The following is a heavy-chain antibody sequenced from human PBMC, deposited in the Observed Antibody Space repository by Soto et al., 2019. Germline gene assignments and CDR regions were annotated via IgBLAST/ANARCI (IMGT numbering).Heavy chain of an antibody. CDR3: VKDGSGGALAGY. V-gene: IGHV3-48*01. CDR2: ITTSGGVT. J-gene: IGHJ4*02. Sequence: PGGSLRLSCAASGFTFSSSAMNWVRQAPGKGLEWVSFITTSGGVTYYADSVKGRFIVSRDNARNSLYLQMNSLRAEDTAVYYCVKDGSGGALAGYWGQGTLVTVSS. D-gene: IGHD6-19*01. CDR1: GFTFSSSA.